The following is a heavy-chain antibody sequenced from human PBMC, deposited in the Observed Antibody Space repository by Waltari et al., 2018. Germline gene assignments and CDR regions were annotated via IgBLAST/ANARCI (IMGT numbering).Heavy chain of an antibody. V-gene: IGHV4-59*01. Sequence: QVQLQESGPGLVKPSEPLSLPCTAPGGAISSYYWTWIRQPPGKGLEWIGYIYYSGSTNYNPSLKSRVTISVDTSKNQFSLKLSSVTAADTAVYYCAREGLHHYYYYGMDVWGQGTTVTVSS. J-gene: IGHJ6*02. CDR2: IYYSGST. D-gene: IGHD4-4*01. CDR3: AREGLHHYYYYGMDV. CDR1: GGAISSYY.